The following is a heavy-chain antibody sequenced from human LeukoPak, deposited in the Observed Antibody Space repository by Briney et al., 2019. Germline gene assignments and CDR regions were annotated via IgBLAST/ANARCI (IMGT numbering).Heavy chain of an antibody. V-gene: IGHV4-4*07. CDR2: IYTSGST. CDR3: ARGGGYCSSTSCYIRFDY. J-gene: IGHJ4*02. CDR1: GGSISSYY. Sequence: SETLSLTCTVSGGSISSYYWSWIRQPAGKGLEWIGRIYTSGSTNYNPSLKSRVTMSVDTSKNQFSLKLSSVTAADTAVYYCARGGGYCSSTSCYIRFDYWGQGTLVTVSS. D-gene: IGHD2-2*02.